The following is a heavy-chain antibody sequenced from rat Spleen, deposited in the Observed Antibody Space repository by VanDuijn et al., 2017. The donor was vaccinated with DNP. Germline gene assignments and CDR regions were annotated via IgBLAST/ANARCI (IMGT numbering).Heavy chain of an antibody. CDR2: ITYDGGRS. Sequence: EVQLVESGGGLVQPGRSLKLSCAASGFTFSAYYMAWVRQPPTKGLELVAYITYDGGRSYYGDSVKGRFTISRDNAKSTLYLQMNSLRSEDMATYYCAREDTTGAMDVWGQGTSVTVSS. D-gene: IGHD1-6*01. J-gene: IGHJ4*01. CDR1: GFTFSAYY. V-gene: IGHV5-22*01. CDR3: AREDTTGAMDV.